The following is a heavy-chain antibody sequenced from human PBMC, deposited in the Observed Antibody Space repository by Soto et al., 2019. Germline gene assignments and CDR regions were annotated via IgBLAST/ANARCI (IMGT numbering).Heavy chain of an antibody. V-gene: IGHV1-3*01. D-gene: IGHD7-27*01. Sequence: GVPVKVSCKASGYTLSSYAMHWVRQAPGQRLEWMGWINAGYGNTKSSQKFQDRVTISRDTSASTAYMELTSLRSEDTAVYYCARDTGDGTFDFWGQGTLVTVSS. CDR3: ARDTGDGTFDF. J-gene: IGHJ4*02. CDR2: INAGYGNT. CDR1: GYTLSSYA.